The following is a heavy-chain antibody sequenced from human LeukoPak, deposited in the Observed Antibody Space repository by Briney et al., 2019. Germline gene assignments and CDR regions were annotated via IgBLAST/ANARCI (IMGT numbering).Heavy chain of an antibody. J-gene: IGHJ5*02. CDR1: GFTFSTYW. V-gene: IGHV3-7*03. CDR3: RRSLMS. D-gene: IGHD3-10*01. CDR2: IKEDGSEK. Sequence: PGGSLRLSCAASGFTFSTYWMTWVRQAPGKGLEWVANIKEDGSEKYYVDSVKGRFTISRDNAKNSLYLEMNSLRAEDTAVYYCRRSLMSWSQGTLVTVSS.